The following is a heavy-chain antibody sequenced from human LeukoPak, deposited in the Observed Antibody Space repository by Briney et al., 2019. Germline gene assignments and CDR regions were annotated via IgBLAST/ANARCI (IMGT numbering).Heavy chain of an antibody. Sequence: SGGSLRLSCAASGFAFSSYSMSWVRQAPGKGLEWVGRIKSKTDGGTTDYAAPVKGRFTISRDDSKNTLYLQMNSLKTEDTAVYYCTTNLGYCSSTSCYGVYWGQGTLVTVSS. CDR1: GFAFSSYS. V-gene: IGHV3-15*01. CDR3: TTNLGYCSSTSCYGVY. J-gene: IGHJ4*02. D-gene: IGHD2-2*01. CDR2: IKSKTDGGTT.